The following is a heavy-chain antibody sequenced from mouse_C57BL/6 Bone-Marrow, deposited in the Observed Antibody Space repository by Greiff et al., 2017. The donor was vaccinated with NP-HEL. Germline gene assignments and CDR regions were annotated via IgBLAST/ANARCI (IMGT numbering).Heavy chain of an antibody. D-gene: IGHD4-1*01. CDR1: GYAFSSYW. CDR2: IYPGDGDT. Sequence: QVQLQQSGAELVKPGASVKISCKASGYAFSSYWMNWMKQRPGKGLEWIGQIYPGDGDTNYNGKFKGKATLTADKSSSTAYMQLSSLTSEDSAVYFCARDWVYFDYWGQGTTLTVSS. J-gene: IGHJ2*01. CDR3: ARDWVYFDY. V-gene: IGHV1-80*01.